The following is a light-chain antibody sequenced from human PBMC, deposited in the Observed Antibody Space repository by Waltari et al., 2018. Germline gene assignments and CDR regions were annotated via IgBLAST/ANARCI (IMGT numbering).Light chain of an antibody. Sequence: QSALTLPAFVSGSPGQSITISCIGTNSDVGGYNYVPWYQQHPGKAPKLMIYDVTKRPSGVSNRFSGSKSGNTASLTISGLQAEDEADYYCNSYRNINTYVFGTGTKVTVL. CDR2: DVT. J-gene: IGLJ1*01. CDR1: NSDVGGYNY. V-gene: IGLV2-14*01. CDR3: NSYRNINTYV.